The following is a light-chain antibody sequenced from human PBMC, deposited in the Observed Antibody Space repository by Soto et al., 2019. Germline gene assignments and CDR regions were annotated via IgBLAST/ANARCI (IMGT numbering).Light chain of an antibody. Sequence: QSVLTQPASVSGSPGQSITISCTGTSSDVGSYNLVSWYQQHPGKAPKLMIYEVSKRPSGVPNHFSGSKSGNTASLTISGLQAEDEADYYCCSYAGSSTLVFGGVTKLTVL. CDR3: CSYAGSSTLV. CDR1: SSDVGSYNL. CDR2: EVS. J-gene: IGLJ2*01. V-gene: IGLV2-23*02.